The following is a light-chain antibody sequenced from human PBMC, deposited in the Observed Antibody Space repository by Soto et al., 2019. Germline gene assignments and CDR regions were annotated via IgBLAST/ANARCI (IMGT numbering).Light chain of an antibody. CDR2: EVS. Sequence: QSALTQPASVSGSPGQSITISCTGTSSDIGGYNYVSWYQHHPGQAPKLIIFEVSHRPSGVSNRFSGSKSGNTASLAITGLQAEDEADYFCQSYDSSLSGYVFGTGTKLTVL. CDR3: QSYDSSLSGYV. J-gene: IGLJ1*01. V-gene: IGLV2-14*01. CDR1: SSDIGGYNY.